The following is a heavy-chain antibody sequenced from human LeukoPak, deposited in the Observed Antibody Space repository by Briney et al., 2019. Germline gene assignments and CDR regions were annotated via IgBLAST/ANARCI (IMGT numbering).Heavy chain of an antibody. CDR2: IIPNFGTA. CDR1: GGTFSSYA. J-gene: IGHJ4*02. D-gene: IGHD6-13*01. V-gene: IGHV1-69*05. Sequence: GSSVKVSCKASGGTFSSYAISWVRQAPGQGLEWMGGIIPNFGTANYAQKFQGRVTITTDESTSTAYMELSSLRCEDTAVYYCARSGYSSSWYQSPFDYWGQGTLVTVSS. CDR3: ARSGYSSSWYQSPFDY.